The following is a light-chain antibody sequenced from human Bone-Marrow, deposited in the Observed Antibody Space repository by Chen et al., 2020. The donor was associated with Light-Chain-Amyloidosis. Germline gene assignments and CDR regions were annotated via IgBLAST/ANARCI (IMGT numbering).Light chain of an antibody. CDR1: QSISIY. V-gene: IGKV1-39*01. CDR3: QQSYSDSFT. J-gene: IGKJ3*01. CDR2: AAS. Sequence: DIQMTQSPSSLSASVGDTVTITCRARQSISIYVDWYQQKPGKAPNLLIYAASSLHSGVPSRFSGSGSGTDFTLTISSLQPEDFATYYCQQSYSDSFTFGPGTKVDIK.